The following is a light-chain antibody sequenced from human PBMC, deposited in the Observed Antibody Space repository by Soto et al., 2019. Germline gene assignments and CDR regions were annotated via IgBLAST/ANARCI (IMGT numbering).Light chain of an antibody. Sequence: DILITQSPDSLAVSLCERATINFKSSHIFLYSSNNKNYLAWYQQKPGQPPKLLIYWASTRESGVPDRFSGSGSGTDFTLTISSLQAEDVAVYYCQQYYSTPWTFGQGTKVDIK. CDR2: WAS. CDR3: QQYYSTPWT. J-gene: IGKJ1*01. CDR1: HIFLYSSNNKNY. V-gene: IGKV4-1*01.